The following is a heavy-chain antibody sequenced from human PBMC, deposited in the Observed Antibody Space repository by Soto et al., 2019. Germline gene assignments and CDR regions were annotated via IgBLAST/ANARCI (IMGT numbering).Heavy chain of an antibody. CDR3: ASQQWPSSLDY. V-gene: IGHV1-69*01. Sequence: QVQLVQSGAEVKKPGSSVKVSCKASGGTFSSYAISWVRQAPGQGLEWMGGIIPIFGTANYAQKFQGRVTITADETKSKDYMEMSSLRSEDRAVYYCASQQWPSSLDYWGQGTLVTVSS. J-gene: IGHJ4*02. D-gene: IGHD6-19*01. CDR2: IIPIFGTA. CDR1: GGTFSSYA.